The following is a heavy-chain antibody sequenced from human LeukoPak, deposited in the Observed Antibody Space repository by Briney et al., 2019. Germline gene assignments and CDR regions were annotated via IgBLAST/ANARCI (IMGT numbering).Heavy chain of an antibody. V-gene: IGHV3-11*01. Sequence: GGSLRLSCAASGFTFSDYYMSWIRQAPGKGLEWVSYISSSGSTIYYADSVKGRFTISRDNAKNSLYLQMNSLRAEDTAVCYCARSQTYYYDSSGRGPDYWGQGTLVTVSS. D-gene: IGHD3-22*01. CDR2: ISSSGSTI. J-gene: IGHJ4*02. CDR3: ARSQTYYYDSSGRGPDY. CDR1: GFTFSDYY.